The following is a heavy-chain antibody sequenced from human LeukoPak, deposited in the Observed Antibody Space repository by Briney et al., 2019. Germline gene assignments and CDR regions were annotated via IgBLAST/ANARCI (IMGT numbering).Heavy chain of an antibody. CDR3: ARGVEPLAANTLAY. V-gene: IGHV3-53*01. D-gene: IGHD3-16*01. CDR1: ASTVITND. Sequence: GGSLRLSCAASASTVITNDMTWVRQAPGKGLEWVSVLYSDGNTKYADSVQGRFTISRDNSKNTLYLEMNSLSPDDTAVYYCARGVEPLAANTLAYWGQGTLVTVSS. CDR2: LYSDGNT. J-gene: IGHJ4*02.